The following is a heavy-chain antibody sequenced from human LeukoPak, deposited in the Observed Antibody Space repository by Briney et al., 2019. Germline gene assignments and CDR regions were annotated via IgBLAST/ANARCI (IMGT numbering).Heavy chain of an antibody. CDR2: IYYSGST. J-gene: IGHJ4*02. Sequence: SETLSLTCTVSGGSISSYYWSWILQPPGKGLEWIGYIYYSGSTNYNPSLKSRVTISVDTSKNQFSLKLSSVTAADTAVYYCARGGSYLFSYFDYWGQGTLVTVSS. D-gene: IGHD1-26*01. CDR3: ARGGSYLFSYFDY. V-gene: IGHV4-59*08. CDR1: GGSISSYY.